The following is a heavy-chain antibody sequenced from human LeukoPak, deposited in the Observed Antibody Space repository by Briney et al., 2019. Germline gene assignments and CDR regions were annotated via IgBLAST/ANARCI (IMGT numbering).Heavy chain of an antibody. CDR1: GDSVSSKNGA. V-gene: IGHV6-1*01. CDR2: TYYRSKWYN. J-gene: IGHJ4*02. D-gene: IGHD6-19*01. Sequence: ASQTLSLTCVVSGDSVSSKNGAWNWIRQSPSRGLEWLGWTYYRSKWYNDYAESMEGRMTISQDTSKNQYSLHLNSVTPDDTAVYYCARDFGTTGWHTFDYWGQGTLVTVSS. CDR3: ARDFGTTGWHTFDY.